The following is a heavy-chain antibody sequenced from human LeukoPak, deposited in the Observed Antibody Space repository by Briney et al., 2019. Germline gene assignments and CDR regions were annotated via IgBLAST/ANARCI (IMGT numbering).Heavy chain of an antibody. CDR3: ARGYGLGI. V-gene: IGHV3-48*03. Sequence: GGSLRLSGGASGFTFRSYVMNWVRQAPGKGREGVSYISSSGSTIYYVDSVKGRFTISRDNAKNSLYLQMNSLRVEDTAVYYCARGYGLGIWGQGTMVTVSS. CDR1: GFTFRSYV. CDR2: ISSSGSTI. J-gene: IGHJ3*02.